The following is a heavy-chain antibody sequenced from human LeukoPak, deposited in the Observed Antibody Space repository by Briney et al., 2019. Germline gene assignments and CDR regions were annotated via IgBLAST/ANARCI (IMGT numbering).Heavy chain of an antibody. CDR1: GFTVSTNY. Sequence: GGSLRLSCVVSGFTVSTNYMSWVRQAPGKGLEWVSLIYSGGSTYYADSVKGRFTISRDNSKNTLYLQMNSLRAEDTAVYYCARRAGGYSHPYDYWGQGTLVTGSS. V-gene: IGHV3-53*01. CDR2: IYSGGST. D-gene: IGHD4-23*01. CDR3: ARRAGGYSHPYDY. J-gene: IGHJ4*02.